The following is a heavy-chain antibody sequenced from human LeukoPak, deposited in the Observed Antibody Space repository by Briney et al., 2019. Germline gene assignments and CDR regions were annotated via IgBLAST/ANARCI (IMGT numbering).Heavy chain of an antibody. CDR3: AKDTSGSTSYSYHYGMDV. J-gene: IGHJ6*02. CDR2: ISGSGGTT. V-gene: IGHV3-23*01. Sequence: GGSLRLSCVTSGFTFSSYDMSWARQAPGKGLEWVSDISGSGGTTYYADSVKGGFTISRDNSKSTLYLQMNSLRAEDTAVYYCAKDTSGSTSYSYHYGMDVWGQGTTVTVSS. D-gene: IGHD1-26*01. CDR1: GFTFSSYD.